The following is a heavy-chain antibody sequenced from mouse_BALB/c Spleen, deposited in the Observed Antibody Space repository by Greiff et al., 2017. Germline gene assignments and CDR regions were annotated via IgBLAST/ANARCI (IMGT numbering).Heavy chain of an antibody. CDR3: VRLYGFMDY. CDR1: GFTFNTYA. V-gene: IGHV10-1*02. J-gene: IGHJ4*01. D-gene: IGHD1-1*01. CDR2: IRSKSNNYAT. Sequence: EVKVVESGGGLVQPKGSLKLSCAASGFTFNTYAMNWVRQAPGKGLEWVARIRSKSNNYATYYADSVKDRFTISRDDSQSMLYLQMNNLKTEDTAMYYCVRLYGFMDYWGQGTSVTVSS.